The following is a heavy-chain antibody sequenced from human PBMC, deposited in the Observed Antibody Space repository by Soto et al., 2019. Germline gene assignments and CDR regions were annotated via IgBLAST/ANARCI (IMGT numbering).Heavy chain of an antibody. CDR2: INPDNGNT. CDR3: ARGIATGQLDP. D-gene: IGHD2-15*01. J-gene: IGHJ5*02. CDR1: GYTFTRYT. V-gene: IGHV1-3*01. Sequence: QVQLVQSGAEVKKPGASVKISCKASGYTFTRYTMNWVRQAPGQRLEWMGWINPDNGNTKSSQKFQDRVIITRDTSASTAYMDPSSLRSEETAVYYCARGIATGQLDPWGQGTLVTVSS.